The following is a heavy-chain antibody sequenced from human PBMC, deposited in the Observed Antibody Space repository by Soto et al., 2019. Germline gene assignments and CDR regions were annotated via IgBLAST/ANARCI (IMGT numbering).Heavy chain of an antibody. Sequence: LSLTCTVSGGSISSGGYYWSWIRQHPGKGLEWIGYIYYSGSTYYNPSLKSRVTISVDTSKNQFSLKLSSVTAADTAVYYCAREIVVVPAAIGLFDYWGQGTLVTVSS. D-gene: IGHD2-2*01. J-gene: IGHJ4*02. CDR2: IYYSGST. CDR1: GGSISSGGYY. V-gene: IGHV4-31*03. CDR3: AREIVVVPAAIGLFDY.